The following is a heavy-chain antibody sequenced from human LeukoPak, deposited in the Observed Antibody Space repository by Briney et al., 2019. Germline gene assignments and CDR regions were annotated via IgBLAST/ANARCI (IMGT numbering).Heavy chain of an antibody. CDR2: IYSGGST. CDR3: ARDPAVAGGY. V-gene: IGHV3-53*01. J-gene: IGHJ4*02. CDR1: GFIVSSNH. D-gene: IGHD6-19*01. Sequence: PGGSLRLSCAASGFIVSSNHMSWVRQAPGKGLEWVSIIYSGGSTYYADSVKGRFTISRDNSKNTLFLQMNSLRAEDTAVYYCARDPAVAGGYWGQGTLVTVSS.